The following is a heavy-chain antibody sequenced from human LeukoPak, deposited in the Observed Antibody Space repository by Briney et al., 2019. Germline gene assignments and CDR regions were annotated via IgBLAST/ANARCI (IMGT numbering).Heavy chain of an antibody. CDR2: INPDRGGT. Sequence: GASVKVSCTASGYTFTAYYMHWVRQAPGQGLEWMGRINPDRGGTNYAQKFQGRVTMTRDKSISTAYMELTSLRSDDTAVYYCARGPYAYVWGNYRYTGDAFDIWGHGTVVTVSS. V-gene: IGHV1-2*06. D-gene: IGHD3-16*02. CDR1: GYTFTAYY. J-gene: IGHJ3*02. CDR3: ARGPYAYVWGNYRYTGDAFDI.